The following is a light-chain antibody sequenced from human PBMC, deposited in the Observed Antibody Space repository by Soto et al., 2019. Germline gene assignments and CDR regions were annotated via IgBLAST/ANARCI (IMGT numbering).Light chain of an antibody. J-gene: IGKJ2*01. CDR1: QSGSSSY. CDR2: GAS. V-gene: IGKV3-20*01. CDR3: QQYGSPPPYT. Sequence: EIVLTQSPGTLSLSPGEIATLSCRASQSGSSSYLAWYQQKPGQAPRLLIYGASSRATGIPDRFSGSGSGTDFTLTISGLEPEDVAVHCCQQYGSPPPYTFGQWTTLQIK.